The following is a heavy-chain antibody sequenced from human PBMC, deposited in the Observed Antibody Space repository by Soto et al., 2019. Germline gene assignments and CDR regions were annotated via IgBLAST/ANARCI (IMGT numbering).Heavy chain of an antibody. CDR3: AKEGCSSTSCYISWFDP. CDR1: GFTFSSYA. V-gene: IGHV3-23*01. D-gene: IGHD2-2*02. CDR2: ISGSGGST. J-gene: IGHJ5*02. Sequence: PGGSLRLSCAASGFTFSSYAMSWVRQAPGKGLEWVSAISGSGGSTYYADSVKGRFTISRDNSKNTLYLQMNSLRAEDTAVYYCAKEGCSSTSCYISWFDPWGQGTLVTVSS.